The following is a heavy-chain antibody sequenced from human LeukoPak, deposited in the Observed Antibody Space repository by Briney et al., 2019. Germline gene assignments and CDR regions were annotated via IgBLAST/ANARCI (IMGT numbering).Heavy chain of an antibody. CDR2: IKQDGSEK. D-gene: IGHD1-26*01. J-gene: IGHJ4*02. V-gene: IGHV3-7*01. CDR1: GLTFSDYW. CDR3: ARGGGSYGTFAY. Sequence: GGSLRRSCAASGLTFSDYWMSWVRQAPGKGLEWVANIKQDGSEKYYVDSVKGRFTISRDNAKNSLYLQMNSLRVEDTAVYYCARGGGSYGTFAYWGQGTLVTVSS.